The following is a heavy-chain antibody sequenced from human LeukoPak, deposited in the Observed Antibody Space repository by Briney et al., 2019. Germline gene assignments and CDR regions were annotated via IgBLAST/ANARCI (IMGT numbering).Heavy chain of an antibody. Sequence: ASVKVSCKASGYTFNDNYMHWVQQAPGKGLEWMGFVDPKDGETVYAGNFQGRVTLTADTSTDTAYMELSSLRSEDTAIYYCTTTNVGNSPRDYWGQGSLVTVSS. D-gene: IGHD4-23*01. CDR1: GYTFNDNY. J-gene: IGHJ4*02. V-gene: IGHV1-69-2*01. CDR2: VDPKDGET. CDR3: TTTNVGNSPRDY.